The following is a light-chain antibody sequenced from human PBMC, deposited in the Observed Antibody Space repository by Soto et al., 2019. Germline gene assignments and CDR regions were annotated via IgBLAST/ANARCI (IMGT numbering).Light chain of an antibody. V-gene: IGLV1-40*01. Sequence: QSVLTQPPSVSGAPGQRVTISCTCSNSNIGAGYDGKWYRHLPGTAPKLLIYGNNNRPSGVPDRVSGSKSGASASRAITGLQSDDEVDDDFQSYDKTLTGYVFGSGTTLTVL. J-gene: IGLJ1*01. CDR1: NSNIGAGYD. CDR2: GNN. CDR3: QSYDKTLTGYV.